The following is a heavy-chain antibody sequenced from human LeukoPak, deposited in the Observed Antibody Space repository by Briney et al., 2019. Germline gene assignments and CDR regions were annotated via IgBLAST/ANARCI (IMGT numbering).Heavy chain of an antibody. J-gene: IGHJ3*02. Sequence: GGSLRLSCAASGFTFSSYAMGWVRQAPGKGLEWVSAISGSGDSTYYPDSVKGRFTISRDNSKNTLYLQANSLRAGDTAVYYCARDPNGDYVGAFEIWGQGTMVTVSS. D-gene: IGHD4-17*01. CDR2: ISGSGDST. V-gene: IGHV3-23*01. CDR1: GFTFSSYA. CDR3: ARDPNGDYVGAFEI.